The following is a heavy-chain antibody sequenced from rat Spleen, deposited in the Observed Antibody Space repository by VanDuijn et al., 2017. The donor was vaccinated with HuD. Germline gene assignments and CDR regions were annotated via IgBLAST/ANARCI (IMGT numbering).Heavy chain of an antibody. CDR3: TRLGADDY. V-gene: IGHV2S63*01. CDR1: GFSLTDYS. Sequence: EVQLKESGPGLVQPSQTLSLTCTVSGFSLTDYSIHWVRQPPGKGLEWMGVMWSGGSTAYNSALKSRLSIGRDTSKSQVFLKMNSLQTDDTGTYYCTRLGADDYWGQGVMVTVAS. CDR2: MWSGGST. D-gene: IGHD5-1*01. J-gene: IGHJ2*01.